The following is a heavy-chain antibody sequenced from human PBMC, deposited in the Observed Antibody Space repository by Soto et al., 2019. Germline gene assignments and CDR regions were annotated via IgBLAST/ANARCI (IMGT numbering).Heavy chain of an antibody. CDR2: ISYDGSNK. V-gene: IGHV3-30-3*01. J-gene: IGHJ5*02. CDR1: GFTFSSYA. Sequence: GGSLRLSCAASGFTFSSYAMHWVRQAPGKGLEWVAVISYDGSNKYYADSVKGRFTISRDNSKNTLYLQMNSLRAEDTAVYYCARDPTRVMTNWFDPWGQGTLVTVSS. CDR3: ARDPTRVMTNWFDP.